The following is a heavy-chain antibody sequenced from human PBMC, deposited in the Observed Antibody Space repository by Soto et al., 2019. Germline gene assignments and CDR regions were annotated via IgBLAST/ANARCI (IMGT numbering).Heavy chain of an antibody. CDR2: IFFTGSA. CDR1: GGSVSTGSYD. J-gene: IGHJ6*02. Sequence: PSETLSLTCTVSGGSVSTGSYDWSWIRQPPGKGLEWIGKIFFTGSAHYNPSLRNRVTMSVDTSKDQFSLTLTSVTAADTAVYYCARDGHGMDVWGQGTTVTFSS. CDR3: ARDGHGMDV. V-gene: IGHV4-61*01.